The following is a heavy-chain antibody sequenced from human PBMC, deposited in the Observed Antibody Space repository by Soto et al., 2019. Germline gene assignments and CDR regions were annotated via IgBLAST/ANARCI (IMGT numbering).Heavy chain of an antibody. Sequence: GGSLRLSCAASGFTFSSYSMNWGRQASRKRLEWGSYSSSSSSTLYYADSVKGRFTISRENAKNSLYLQMNSLRDEDTAVYYCARDRKYYDFWSGSPGMDVWGQGTTVTVSS. D-gene: IGHD3-3*01. CDR3: ARDRKYYDFWSGSPGMDV. CDR2: SSSSSSTL. CDR1: GFTFSSYS. V-gene: IGHV3-48*02. J-gene: IGHJ6*02.